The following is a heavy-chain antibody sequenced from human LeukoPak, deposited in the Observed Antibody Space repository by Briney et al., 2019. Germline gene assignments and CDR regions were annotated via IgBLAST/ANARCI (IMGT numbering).Heavy chain of an antibody. Sequence: GESLKISCKGSGYSFTSYWIGWVRQMPGKGLEWMGIIYPGDSDTRYSPSFQGQVTISADKSISTAYLQWSSLEASDTAMYYCARATNSRAAGTSNGFDYWGQGTLVTVSS. CDR1: GYSFTSYW. V-gene: IGHV5-51*01. CDR2: IYPGDSDT. J-gene: IGHJ4*02. D-gene: IGHD6-13*01. CDR3: ARATNSRAAGTSNGFDY.